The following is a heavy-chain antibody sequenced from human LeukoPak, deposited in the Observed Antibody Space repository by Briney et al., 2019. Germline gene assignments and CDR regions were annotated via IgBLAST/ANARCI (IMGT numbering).Heavy chain of an antibody. CDR1: GFTFSSYG. CDR3: ARTRPSYGYQIDY. D-gene: IGHD5-18*01. Sequence: GGSLRLSCAASGFTFSSYGMHWVRQAPGKGLEWVAVISYDGSNKYYADSVKGRFTISRDNSKNTLYLQMNSLRAEDTAVYYCARTRPSYGYQIDYWGQGTLVTVSS. CDR2: ISYDGSNK. J-gene: IGHJ4*02. V-gene: IGHV3-30*03.